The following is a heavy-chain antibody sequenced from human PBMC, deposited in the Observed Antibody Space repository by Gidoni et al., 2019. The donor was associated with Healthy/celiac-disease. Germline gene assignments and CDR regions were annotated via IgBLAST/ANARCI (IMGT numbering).Heavy chain of an antibody. CDR3: ASPRTSTLQLWPNYYYYGMDV. V-gene: IGHV1-18*01. CDR1: G. Sequence: GISWVRQAPGQGLEWMGWISAYNGNTNNAQKLQGRVTMTTDTSTSTAYMQLRSLRSDEPAVYYCASPRTSTLQLWPNYYYYGMDVWGQGTTVTVSS. CDR2: ISAYNGNT. D-gene: IGHD5-18*01. J-gene: IGHJ6*02.